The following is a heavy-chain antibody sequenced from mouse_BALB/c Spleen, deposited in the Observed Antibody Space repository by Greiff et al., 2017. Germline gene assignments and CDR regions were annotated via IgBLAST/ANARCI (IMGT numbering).Heavy chain of an antibody. J-gene: IGHJ4*01. CDR2: ISSGGSYT. V-gene: IGHV5-6-4*01. CDR3: TIDNDGYAMDY. Sequence: EVMLVESGGGLVKPGGSLKLSCAASGFTFSSYTMSWVRQTPEKRLEWVATISSGGSYTYYPDSVKGRFTISRDNAKNTLYLQMSSLKSEDTAMYYCTIDNDGYAMDYWGQGTSVTVSS. CDR1: GFTFSSYT. D-gene: IGHD2-12*01.